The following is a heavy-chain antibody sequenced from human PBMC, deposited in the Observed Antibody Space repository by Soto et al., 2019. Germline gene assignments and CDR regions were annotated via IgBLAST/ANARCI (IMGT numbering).Heavy chain of an antibody. CDR3: AKTIRCSSTSCYVAFDY. V-gene: IGHV3-23*01. Sequence: GGSLRLSCAASGFTFSSYAMSWVRQAPGKGLEWVSAISGSGGSTYYADSVKGRFTISRDNSKNTLYLQMNSLRAEDTAVYYCAKTIRCSSTSCYVAFDYWGQGTLVTVSS. J-gene: IGHJ4*02. CDR2: ISGSGGST. D-gene: IGHD2-2*01. CDR1: GFTFSSYA.